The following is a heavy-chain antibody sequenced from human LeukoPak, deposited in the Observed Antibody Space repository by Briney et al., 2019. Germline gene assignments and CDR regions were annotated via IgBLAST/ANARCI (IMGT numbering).Heavy chain of an antibody. CDR2: VYYSGTT. D-gene: IGHD3-22*01. CDR3: ARNYDSSGYYYVGI. V-gene: IGHV4-61*08. CDR1: GGSVSSGGYY. J-gene: IGHJ4*02. Sequence: SETLSLTCTVSGGSVSSGGYYWSWIWQPPGKGLEGIGYVYYSGTTNYNPSLKSRVTIEVDTSKNHFFLRLSSVPAADSALYYCARNYDSSGYYYVGIWGQGTLVTVSS.